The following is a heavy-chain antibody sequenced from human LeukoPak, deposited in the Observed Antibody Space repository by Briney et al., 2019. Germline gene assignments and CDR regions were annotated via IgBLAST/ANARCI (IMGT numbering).Heavy chain of an antibody. V-gene: IGHV2-70*04. J-gene: IGHJ4*02. D-gene: IGHD2-21*02. Sequence: SGPALVKPTQTLTLTCTFSWFSLSTSGMRVSWIRQPPGKALGWLARIDWDDDKFYSTSMKTRLTISKDTSKNQVVLTMANRDPVDTATYSWARTPYWGGDCYVDYWGQGTLVTVSS. CDR2: IDWDDDK. CDR1: WFSLSTSGMR. CDR3: ARTPYWGGDCYVDY.